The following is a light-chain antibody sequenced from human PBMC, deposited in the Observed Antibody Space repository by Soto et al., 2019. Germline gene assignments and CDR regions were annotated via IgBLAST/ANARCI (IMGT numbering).Light chain of an antibody. J-gene: IGKJ4*01. V-gene: IGKV3-20*01. CDR2: GVS. Sequence: EIVLTQSPGTLSLSPGERATLFCRASQSVSSNYLNWFQQKPGQAPRLLIYGVSSRATGIPDRFSGSGSGTDFTLTISRLEPEDFAVYYCQQHISWPLTFGGGTKVDIK. CDR3: QQHISWPLT. CDR1: QSVSSNY.